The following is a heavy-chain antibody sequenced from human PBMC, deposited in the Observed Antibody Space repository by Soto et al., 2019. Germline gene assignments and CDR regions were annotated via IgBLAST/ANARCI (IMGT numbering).Heavy chain of an antibody. CDR3: ARRGLGELSLFGNFDY. Sequence: GESLKISCKGSGYSFTSYWIGWVRQMPGKGLEWMGIIYPGDSDTRYSPSFQGQVTISADKSVSTAYLQWSSLKASDTAMYYCARRGLGELSLFGNFDYWGQGTLVTVSS. D-gene: IGHD3-16*02. CDR1: GYSFTSYW. CDR2: IYPGDSDT. V-gene: IGHV5-51*01. J-gene: IGHJ4*02.